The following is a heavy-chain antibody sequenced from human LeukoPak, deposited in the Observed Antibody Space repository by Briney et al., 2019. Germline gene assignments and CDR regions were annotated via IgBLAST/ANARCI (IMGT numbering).Heavy chain of an antibody. Sequence: PSETLSLTCTVSGYSIRSGYYWGWIRQPPGKGLEWIGSIYHSGITYYNPSLKSRVTISVDTSKNQISLSLRSVTAADTAVYYCVRDMQVDYWGQGTLVTVSS. V-gene: IGHV4-38-2*02. CDR3: VRDMQVDY. CDR2: IYHSGIT. CDR1: GYSIRSGYY. J-gene: IGHJ4*02. D-gene: IGHD2-2*01.